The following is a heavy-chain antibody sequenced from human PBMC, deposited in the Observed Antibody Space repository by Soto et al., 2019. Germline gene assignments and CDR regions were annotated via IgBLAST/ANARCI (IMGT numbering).Heavy chain of an antibody. CDR3: ARTIVVVTPNWFDP. CDR2: ISAYNGNT. CDR1: GYTFTSYG. Sequence: ASVKVSCKASGYTFTSYGISWVLQAPGQGLEWMGWISAYNGNTNYAQKLQGRVTMTTDTSTSTAYMELRSLRSDDTAVYYCARTIVVVTPNWFDPWGQGTLVTVSS. J-gene: IGHJ5*02. V-gene: IGHV1-18*01. D-gene: IGHD3-22*01.